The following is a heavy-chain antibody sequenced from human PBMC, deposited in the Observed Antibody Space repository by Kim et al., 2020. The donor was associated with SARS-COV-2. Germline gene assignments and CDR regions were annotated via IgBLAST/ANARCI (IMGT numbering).Heavy chain of an antibody. D-gene: IGHD1-7*01. CDR3: AKVGVYRGTTWSNWFDP. Sequence: VEGRVTISKQNSKNAMYLQMKSLRAEDTAVYYCAKVGVYRGTTWSNWFDPWGQGTLVTVSS. V-gene: IGHV3-30*02. J-gene: IGHJ5*02.